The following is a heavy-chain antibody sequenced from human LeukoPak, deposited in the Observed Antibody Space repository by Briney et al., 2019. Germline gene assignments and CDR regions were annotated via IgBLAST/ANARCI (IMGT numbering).Heavy chain of an antibody. D-gene: IGHD5-12*01. Sequence: PGGSLRLSCAASGFTFSSYAMSWIRQPPGKGLEWIGEINHSGSTNYNPSLKSRVTISVDTSKNQFSLKLSSVTAADTAVYYCARDNGGYGPYEYGMDVWGQGTTVTVSS. CDR2: INHSGST. J-gene: IGHJ6*02. CDR3: ARDNGGYGPYEYGMDV. CDR1: GFTFSSYA. V-gene: IGHV4-34*01.